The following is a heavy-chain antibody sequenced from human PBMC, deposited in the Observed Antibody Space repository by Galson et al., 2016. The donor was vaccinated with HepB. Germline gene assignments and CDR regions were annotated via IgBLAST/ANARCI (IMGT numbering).Heavy chain of an antibody. CDR2: ISGTGGRT. Sequence: SLRLSCAASGFTFSTYSMTWVRQAPGKGLEWVSAISGTGGRTHCADSVKGRFSISRDGSKNTLYLQLNTPRVDDTAVYYCAKSSCGGECYYRMDVWGQGTTVTVSS. D-gene: IGHD2-21*01. CDR3: AKSSCGGECYYRMDV. V-gene: IGHV3-23*01. J-gene: IGHJ6*02. CDR1: GFTFSTYS.